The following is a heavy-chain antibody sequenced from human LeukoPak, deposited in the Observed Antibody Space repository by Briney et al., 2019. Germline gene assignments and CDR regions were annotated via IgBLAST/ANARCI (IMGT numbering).Heavy chain of an antibody. D-gene: IGHD1-7*01. J-gene: IGHJ3*01. V-gene: IGHV4-39*07. CDR3: ARVGYNWNLWFDF. Sequence: SETLSLTCTVSGGSINSRSSYWGWIRQPPGKGLEWIGSINYSGSTYYNPSLKSRVTISVDTSKNQFSLKVNSVTAADTAVYYCARVGYNWNLWFDFWGQGTTVTVSS. CDR1: GGSINSRSSY. CDR2: INYSGST.